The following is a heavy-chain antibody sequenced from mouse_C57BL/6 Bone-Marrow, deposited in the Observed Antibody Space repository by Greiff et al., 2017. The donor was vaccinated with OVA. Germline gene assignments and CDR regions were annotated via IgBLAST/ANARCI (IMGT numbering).Heavy chain of an antibody. CDR2: IWSDGST. CDR1: GFSLTSYG. CDR3: ARHGYDYDVPYAMDY. V-gene: IGHV2-6-1*01. D-gene: IGHD2-4*01. J-gene: IGHJ4*01. Sequence: QVQLKQSGPGLVAPSQSLSITCTVSGFSLTSYGVHWVRQPPGKGLEWLVVIWSDGSTTYNSALKSRLSISKDNSKSQVFFKMNSLQTDDTAMYYCARHGYDYDVPYAMDYWGQGTSVTVSS.